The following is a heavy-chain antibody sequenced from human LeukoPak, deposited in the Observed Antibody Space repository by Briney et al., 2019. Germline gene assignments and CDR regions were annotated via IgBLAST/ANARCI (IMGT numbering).Heavy chain of an antibody. CDR2: INPNSGGT. CDR1: GYTFTGYY. Sequence: ASVKVSCKASGYTFTGYYMHWVRQAPGQGLEWMGWINPNSGGTNYAQKFQGRVTMTRDTSISTAYMELSRLRSDDTAVYYCARGSVLTTFGGVTEEDYWGQGTLVTVSS. V-gene: IGHV1-2*02. D-gene: IGHD3-16*01. CDR3: ARGSVLTTFGGVTEEDY. J-gene: IGHJ4*02.